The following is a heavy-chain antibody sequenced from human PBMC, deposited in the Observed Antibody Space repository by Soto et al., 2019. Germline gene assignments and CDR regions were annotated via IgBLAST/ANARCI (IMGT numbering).Heavy chain of an antibody. CDR3: AKGLGIVVVVAVTDY. CDR1: GFTFSSYA. D-gene: IGHD2-15*01. J-gene: IGHJ4*02. V-gene: IGHV3-23*01. Sequence: PGGSLRLSCAASGFTFSSYAMSWVRQAPGKGLEWVSAISGSGGSTYYADSVKGRFTISRANSKNTLYLQMNSLSAEDTAVYYCAKGLGIVVVVAVTDYWGQGTLVTVSS. CDR2: ISGSGGST.